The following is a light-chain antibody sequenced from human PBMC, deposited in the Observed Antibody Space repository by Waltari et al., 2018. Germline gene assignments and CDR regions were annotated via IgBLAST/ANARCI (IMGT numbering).Light chain of an antibody. CDR1: QSISSN. CDR3: QQYDNWLGT. CDR2: GAS. J-gene: IGKJ1*01. V-gene: IGKV3-15*01. Sequence: EIVMTQSPATLSVFPGDRATLSCKASQSISSNFAWYQHKPGHAPRLLIYGASTRATGIPARFSGSGSGTEFTLTISSLQSEDFAVYFCQQYDNWLGTFGQGTKVEIK.